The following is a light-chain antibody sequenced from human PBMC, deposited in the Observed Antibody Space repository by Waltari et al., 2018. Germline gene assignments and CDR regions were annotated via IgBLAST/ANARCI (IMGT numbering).Light chain of an antibody. CDR3: QQYGGS. Sequence: DMVLTQSPGTLSLSPGERAVLSCRTSQSVPYNYLAWYQQNPGQAPRLLIYSASTRDNGIPDRCSGSGSGTDFTLTISRLEPEVFAVYYCQQYGGSFGPGTKVDLK. CDR1: QSVPYNY. J-gene: IGKJ3*01. CDR2: SAS. V-gene: IGKV3-20*01.